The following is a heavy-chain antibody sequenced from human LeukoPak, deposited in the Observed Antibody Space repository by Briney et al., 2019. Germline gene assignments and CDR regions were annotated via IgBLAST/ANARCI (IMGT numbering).Heavy chain of an antibody. Sequence: GGSLRLSCAASGFTVSSNYMSWVRQAPGKGLEWVSVIYSGGSTYYADSVKGRFTISRDNSKNTLYLQMNSLRAEDTAVYYCARGITGTSIDYWGQGTLVTVSS. V-gene: IGHV3-66*01. CDR2: IYSGGST. CDR1: GFTVSSNY. J-gene: IGHJ4*02. D-gene: IGHD1-20*01. CDR3: ARGITGTSIDY.